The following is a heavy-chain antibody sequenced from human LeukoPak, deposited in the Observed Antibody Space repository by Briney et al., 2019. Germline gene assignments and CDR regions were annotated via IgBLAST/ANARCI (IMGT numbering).Heavy chain of an antibody. CDR1: GYTFTRYG. J-gene: IGHJ6*02. CDR3: ARDPRGYCSSTSCYGYYGMDV. Sequence: ASVKVSCQASGYTFTRYGLSWLRQAPGQGLAWMGWISAYNGNTNYAQKLQGRVTMTTDTSTSTAYMELRSLRSDDTAVYYCARDPRGYCSSTSCYGYYGMDVWGQGTTVTVSS. CDR2: ISAYNGNT. D-gene: IGHD2-2*01. V-gene: IGHV1-18*01.